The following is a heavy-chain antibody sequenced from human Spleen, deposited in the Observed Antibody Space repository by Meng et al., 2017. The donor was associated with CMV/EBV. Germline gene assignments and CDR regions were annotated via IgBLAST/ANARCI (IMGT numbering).Heavy chain of an antibody. CDR1: GYSFTSYW. CDR2: IYPGDSDT. V-gene: IGHV5-51*01. J-gene: IGHJ6*02. D-gene: IGHD3-10*01. Sequence: GESLKISCKGSGYSFTSYWIGWVRQMPGKGLEWMGIIYPGDSDTRYSPSFQGQVTSSADKSISTAYLQWSSLKASDTAMYYCARGYYGSGLTLNGMDVWGQGTTVTVSS. CDR3: ARGYYGSGLTLNGMDV.